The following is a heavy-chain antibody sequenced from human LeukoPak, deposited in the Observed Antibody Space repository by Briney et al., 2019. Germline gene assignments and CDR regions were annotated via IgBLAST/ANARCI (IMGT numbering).Heavy chain of an antibody. CDR3: ARGGRWELPRPYAFDV. V-gene: IGHV1-18*01. Sequence: ASVKASCKASGYTFTSYGISWVRQAPGQGLEWLGWISVYNGHTNYAQKLQGRVTMTTDTSTTTAYMELRTLRSDDTAVYYCARGGRWELPRPYAFDVWGQGTVVTVSS. CDR1: GYTFTSYG. J-gene: IGHJ3*01. CDR2: ISVYNGHT. D-gene: IGHD1-26*01.